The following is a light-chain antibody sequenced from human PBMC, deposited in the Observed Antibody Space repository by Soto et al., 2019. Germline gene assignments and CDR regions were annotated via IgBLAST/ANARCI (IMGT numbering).Light chain of an antibody. CDR1: QGISNY. J-gene: IGKJ1*01. CDR3: QKYNSAPWT. Sequence: DIQMTQSPSSLSASVGDRVTITCRASQGISNYLAWYQQQPGKVPKLLIYVASTLQSGVPSRFSGSGSGTDFTLTISSLQPEDVATYYWQKYNSAPWTCGQGTKVEIK. CDR2: VAS. V-gene: IGKV1-27*01.